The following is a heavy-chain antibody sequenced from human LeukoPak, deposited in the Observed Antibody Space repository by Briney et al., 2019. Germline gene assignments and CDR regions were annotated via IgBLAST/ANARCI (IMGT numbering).Heavy chain of an antibody. J-gene: IGHJ2*01. CDR3: ARAARQGFTMIVVPFFYFDL. D-gene: IGHD3-22*01. CDR1: GGSMSSGASD. Sequence: TLSLTCTVSGGSMSSGASDWGWIRQHPKRGLEWVGYINHSGSTYYNPSLGSRVTMSVDTSKNQFSLKLSSVTAADSAVYYCARAARQGFTMIVVPFFYFDLWGRGTLVTVSS. V-gene: IGHV4-31*03. CDR2: INHSGST.